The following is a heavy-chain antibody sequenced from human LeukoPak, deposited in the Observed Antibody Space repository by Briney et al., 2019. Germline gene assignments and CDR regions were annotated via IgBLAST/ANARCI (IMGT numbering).Heavy chain of an antibody. CDR3: AREFIAAAGTGKLGAFDI. J-gene: IGHJ3*02. CDR1: GGSISRYY. CDR2: IYYSGST. V-gene: IGHV4-59*01. Sequence: PSETLSLTCTVSGGSISRYYWSWIRQPPGKGLEWIGYIYYSGSTNYTPSLKSRVTISVDTSKNQFSLKLSSVTAADTAVYYCAREFIAAAGTGKLGAFDIWGQGTMVTVSS. D-gene: IGHD6-13*01.